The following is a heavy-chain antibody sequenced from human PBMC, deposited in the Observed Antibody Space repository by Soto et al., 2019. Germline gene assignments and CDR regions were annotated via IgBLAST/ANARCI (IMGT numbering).Heavy chain of an antibody. D-gene: IGHD2-2*01. V-gene: IGHV1-18*01. CDR1: GYTFTSYG. J-gene: IGHJ5*02. Sequence: QVQLVQSGAEVKKPGASVKVSCKASGYTFTSYGISWVRQAPGQGLEWMGWISADNGNTNYAQKLQGRXTXTXNTSPSTAYMALRSLRSDDTAVYYCATDCSSTTCYPWNWFDPWGQGTLVTVSS. CDR2: ISADNGNT. CDR3: ATDCSSTTCYPWNWFDP.